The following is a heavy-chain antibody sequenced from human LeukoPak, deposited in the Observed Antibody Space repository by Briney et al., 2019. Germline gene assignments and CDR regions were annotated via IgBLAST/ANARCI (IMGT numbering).Heavy chain of an antibody. CDR3: AKDRSGWAGDY. D-gene: IGHD6-19*01. CDR1: GFTFSSYG. Sequence: GGPLRPSCAASGFTFSSYGMHWVRQAPGKGLEWVAFIRYDGSNKDYADSVKGRFTISRDNSKNTLYMQMNTLRAEDTAVYYCAKDRSGWAGDYWGQGTLVTVSS. V-gene: IGHV3-30*02. J-gene: IGHJ4*02. CDR2: IRYDGSNK.